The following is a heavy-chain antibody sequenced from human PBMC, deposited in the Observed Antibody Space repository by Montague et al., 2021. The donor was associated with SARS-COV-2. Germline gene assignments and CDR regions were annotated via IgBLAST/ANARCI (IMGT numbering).Heavy chain of an antibody. CDR1: GVSISSYY. CDR2: IYFSGST. J-gene: IGHJ3*02. D-gene: IGHD3-22*01. V-gene: IGHV4-59*08. CDR3: ARHGRFSVIVNTPRGAFDI. Sequence: ETLSLTCTVSGVSISSYYWGWIRQPAGKGLEWIGCIYFSGSTNYNPSLKSRVTISVDTSKNQFSLKLSSVTAADTAVYYCARHGRFSVIVNTPRGAFDIWGQGTMVTVSS.